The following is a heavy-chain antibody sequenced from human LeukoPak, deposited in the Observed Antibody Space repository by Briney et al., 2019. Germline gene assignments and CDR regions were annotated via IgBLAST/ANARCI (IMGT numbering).Heavy chain of an antibody. V-gene: IGHV4-30-4*08. D-gene: IGHD1-26*01. CDR2: LYHSGTT. J-gene: IGHJ4*02. CDR1: GGSMSSGDYY. CDR3: ATGRFYFDY. Sequence: PSQTLSLTCTVSGGSMSSGDYYWSWIRQPPGKGLEWMGYLYHSGTTYYNPSLKSRITMSVDTSKNQFSLRLTSVTAADTAVYYCATGRFYFDYWGQGTLVTVSS.